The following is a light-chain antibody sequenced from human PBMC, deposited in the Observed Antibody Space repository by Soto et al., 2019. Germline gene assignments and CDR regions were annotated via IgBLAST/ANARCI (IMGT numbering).Light chain of an antibody. CDR3: SSDTSGITLRYV. CDR1: SSDVGGSNY. Sequence: QSALTQPASVSGSPGQSLTISCTGTSSDVGGSNYVSWYQQHPGKAPQLIIYEVSNRTSGVSDRFSGSKSGNTASLTISGLQAEDEADYYCSSDTSGITLRYVFGAGTKVTVL. J-gene: IGLJ1*01. V-gene: IGLV2-14*01. CDR2: EVS.